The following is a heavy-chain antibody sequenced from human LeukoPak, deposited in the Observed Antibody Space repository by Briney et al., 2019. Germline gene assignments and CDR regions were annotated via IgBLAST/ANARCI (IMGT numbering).Heavy chain of an antibody. CDR2: IRYDGSNK. CDR1: GFTFSSYG. Sequence: GGSLRLSCAASGFTFSSYGMHWVRQAPGKGLEWVAFIRYDGSNKYYADSVKGRFTISRDNSKNTLYLQMNSLRAEDTAVYYCAKDSRAFITIFGVVLAPPDYWGQGTLVTVS. D-gene: IGHD3-3*01. V-gene: IGHV3-30*02. CDR3: AKDSRAFITIFGVVLAPPDY. J-gene: IGHJ4*02.